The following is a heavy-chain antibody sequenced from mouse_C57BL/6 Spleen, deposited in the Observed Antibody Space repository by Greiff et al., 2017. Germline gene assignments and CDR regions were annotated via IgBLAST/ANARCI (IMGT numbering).Heavy chain of an antibody. D-gene: IGHD2-1*01. CDR1: GFTFSSYA. Sequence: EVKLVESGGGLVKPGGSLKLSCAASGFTFSSYAMSWVRQTPEKRLAWVATISDGGSYTYYPDNVKGRFTISRDNAKNNLYRQMSHLKSEDTAMYYCAREDYGNCGDAMDYWGQGTSVTVSS. CDR3: AREDYGNCGDAMDY. J-gene: IGHJ4*01. V-gene: IGHV5-4*01. CDR2: ISDGGSYT.